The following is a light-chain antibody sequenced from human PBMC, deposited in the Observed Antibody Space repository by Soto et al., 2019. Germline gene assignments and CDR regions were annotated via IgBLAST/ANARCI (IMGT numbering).Light chain of an antibody. J-gene: IGLJ3*02. Sequence: QSALTQPPSASGSPGQSVTITCNGTSSDVVFYNYVSWYQQYPGKAPKLIIYEVSKRPSGVPDRFSGSKSGNTASLTVSGLQVEDEAHYYCSSYGGSKVFGGGTKLTVL. V-gene: IGLV2-8*01. CDR3: SSYGGSKV. CDR1: SSDVVFYNY. CDR2: EVS.